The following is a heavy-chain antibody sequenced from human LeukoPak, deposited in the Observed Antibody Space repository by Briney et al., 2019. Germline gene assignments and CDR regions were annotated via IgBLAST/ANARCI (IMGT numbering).Heavy chain of an antibody. CDR2: MNPNSGNT. V-gene: IGHV1-8*01. J-gene: IGHJ5*02. Sequence: GASVKVSCKASGYTFTSYDINWVRQATGQGLEWMGWMNPNSGNTGYAQKFQGRVTMTRNTSISTAYMELSSLRSEDTAVYYCARVGRRRITMVRGVSPAWFDPWGQGTLVTVSS. CDR3: ARVGRRRITMVRGVSPAWFDP. CDR1: GYTFTSYD. D-gene: IGHD3-10*01.